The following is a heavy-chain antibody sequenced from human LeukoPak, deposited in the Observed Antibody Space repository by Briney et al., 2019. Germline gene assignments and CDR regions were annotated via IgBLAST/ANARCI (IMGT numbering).Heavy chain of an antibody. CDR3: ARGRVQLCMDV. D-gene: IGHD1-1*01. CDR2: LYSGGST. V-gene: IGHV3-53*01. J-gene: IGHJ6*02. CDR1: GFAVSSNY. Sequence: GGSLRLSCAASGFAVSSNYMSWVRQAPGKGLEWVSVLYSGGSTYYPDSVKGRFTISRDNSKNTLYPQMNSLRAEDTAVYYCARGRVQLCMDVWGQGTTVTVSS.